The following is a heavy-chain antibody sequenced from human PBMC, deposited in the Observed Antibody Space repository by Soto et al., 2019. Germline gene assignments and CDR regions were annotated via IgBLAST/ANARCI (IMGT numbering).Heavy chain of an antibody. D-gene: IGHD3-10*01. V-gene: IGHV4-39*01. CDR1: GGSISSSSYY. Sequence: QLQLQESGPGLVKPSETLSLTCTVSGGSISSSSYYWGWIRQPPGKGLEWIGSIYYSGSTYYNPSRKSRVTISVDTRMNQFSLKLCSVTAGDTAVYYCAYVWFGESQHWGQGTLVTVSS. CDR2: IYYSGST. J-gene: IGHJ1*01. CDR3: AYVWFGESQH.